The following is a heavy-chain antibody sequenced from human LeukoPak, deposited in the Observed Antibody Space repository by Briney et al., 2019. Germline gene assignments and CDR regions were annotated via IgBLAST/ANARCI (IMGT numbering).Heavy chain of an antibody. CDR1: GFTFSSYA. CDR2: ISYDGSNK. CDR3: ARDQGVGGYDSIY. Sequence: QPEGSLRLSCAASGFTFSSYAMHWVRQAPGKGLEWVAVISYDGSNKYYADSVKGRFTISRDNSKNTLYLQMNSLRAEDTAVYYCARDQGVGGYDSIYWGQGTLVTVSS. D-gene: IGHD3-22*01. J-gene: IGHJ4*02. V-gene: IGHV3-30-3*01.